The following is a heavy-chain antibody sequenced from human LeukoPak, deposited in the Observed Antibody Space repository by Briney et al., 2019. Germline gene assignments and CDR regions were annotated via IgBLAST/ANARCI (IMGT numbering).Heavy chain of an antibody. CDR3: TRMYSSAWFDP. V-gene: IGHV3-49*03. CDR1: GFTFGDYA. CDR2: IRSKAYGGTT. Sequence: GGSLRLSCTASGFTFGDYAMSWFRQAPGKGLEWVGFIRSKAYGGTTEYAASVKGRFTISRDDSKSTAYLQMNSLKTEDTAVYYCTRMYSSAWFDPWGQGTLVTVSS. J-gene: IGHJ5*02. D-gene: IGHD6-19*01.